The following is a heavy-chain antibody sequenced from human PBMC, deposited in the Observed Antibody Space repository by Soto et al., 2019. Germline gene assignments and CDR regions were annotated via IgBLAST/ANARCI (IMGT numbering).Heavy chain of an antibody. CDR2: INPNSGGT. V-gene: IGHV1-2*04. D-gene: IGHD4-4*01. CDR3: ARDGDSGTVTTRRYYYYGMDV. CDR1: GYTFTGYY. Sequence: ASVKVSCKASGYTFTGYYMHWVRQAPGQGLEWMGWINPNSGGTNYAQKFQGWVTMTRDTSISTAYMELSSLRSEDTAVYYCARDGDSGTVTTRRYYYYGMDVWGQGSTVTVSS. J-gene: IGHJ6*02.